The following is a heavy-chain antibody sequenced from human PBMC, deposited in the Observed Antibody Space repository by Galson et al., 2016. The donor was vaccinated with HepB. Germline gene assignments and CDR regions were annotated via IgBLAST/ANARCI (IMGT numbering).Heavy chain of an antibody. V-gene: IGHV4-59*08. CDR2: IYRSGHS. CDR1: GGSVSGTY. Sequence: ETLSLTCTVSGGSVSGTYWSWIRQAPGKGLEWIGCIYRSGHSMSNPSLESRVTISIDTSQNQFSLRLRSVTAADTAVYYCTRHFDVVPLGRSLDCWGQGALVTVSS. J-gene: IGHJ4*02. CDR3: TRHFDVVPLGRSLDC. D-gene: IGHD2-2*01.